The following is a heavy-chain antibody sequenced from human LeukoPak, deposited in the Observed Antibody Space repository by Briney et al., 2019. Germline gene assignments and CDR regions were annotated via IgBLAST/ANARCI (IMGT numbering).Heavy chain of an antibody. J-gene: IGHJ6*04. V-gene: IGHV3-53*01. D-gene: IGHD6-13*01. CDR1: GFTVSSNY. Sequence: GGSLRLSCAASGFTVSSNYMSWVRQAPGKGLEWVSVIYSGGSTYYADSVKGRFTISRDNSKNTLYLQMNSLRAEDTAVYYCASIAAAGTENYYYYYGMDVWGKGTTVTVSS. CDR2: IYSGGST. CDR3: ASIAAAGTENYYYYYGMDV.